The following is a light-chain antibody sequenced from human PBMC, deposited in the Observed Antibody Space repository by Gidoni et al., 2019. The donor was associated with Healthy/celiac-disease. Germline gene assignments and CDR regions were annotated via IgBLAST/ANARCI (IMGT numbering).Light chain of an antibody. J-gene: IGKJ1*01. CDR1: QSISSY. Sequence: DIQKTQSTYSLSASVGDRVTITCRASQSISSYLNWYQQKPGKAPKLLIYAASSLQSGVPSRFIGSGSCTDFTLTIISLLPEDFATVYCQQSYSTLTWTFGQGTKVEIK. CDR2: AAS. CDR3: QQSYSTLTWT. V-gene: IGKV1-39*01.